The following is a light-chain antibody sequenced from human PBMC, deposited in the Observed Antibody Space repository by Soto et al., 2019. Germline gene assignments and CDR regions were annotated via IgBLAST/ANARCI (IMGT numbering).Light chain of an antibody. CDR2: DVA. CDR1: SSDVGAYNY. CDR3: NSYTSSSTYV. V-gene: IGLV2-14*03. Sequence: QSVLTQPASVSGSPGQSITISCTGTSSDVGAYNYVSWYQHHPGKAPKLMLYDVANRPSGVSNRFSGSKSGNTASLTISGLQAEDEADYYCNSYTSSSTYVFGTGTKVTLL. J-gene: IGLJ1*01.